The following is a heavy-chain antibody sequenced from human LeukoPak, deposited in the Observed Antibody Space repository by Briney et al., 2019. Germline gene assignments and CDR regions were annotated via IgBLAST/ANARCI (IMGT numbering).Heavy chain of an antibody. D-gene: IGHD5-18*01. CDR3: ARLNVDTLYYFDY. Sequence: KPGGSLRLSCAASGFTFSDYYMSWIRQAPGKGLEWVSYISSSSSYTNYADSVKGRFTISRDNAKNSLYLQMNSLRAEDTAVYYCARLNVDTLYYFDYWGQGTLVTVSS. V-gene: IGHV3-11*06. J-gene: IGHJ4*02. CDR1: GFTFSDYY. CDR2: ISSSSSYT.